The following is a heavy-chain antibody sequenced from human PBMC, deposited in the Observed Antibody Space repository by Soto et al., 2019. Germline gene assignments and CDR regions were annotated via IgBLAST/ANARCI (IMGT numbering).Heavy chain of an antibody. CDR2: ISGSGGST. CDR3: AKLTGPKVTGY. V-gene: IGHV3-23*01. Sequence: PGGALRLPCAAPWVNFISHAVSWVRQAPGRGLEWVSAISGSGGSTYYADSVNGRFTFARDKSKSTLYLQMNSLRAEDTAVYYGAKLTGPKVTGYWGQGPLVTVSS. CDR1: WVNFISHA. D-gene: IGHD1-20*01. J-gene: IGHJ4*02.